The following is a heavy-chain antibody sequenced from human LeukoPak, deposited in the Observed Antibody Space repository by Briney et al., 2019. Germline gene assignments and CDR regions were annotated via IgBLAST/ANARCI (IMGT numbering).Heavy chain of an antibody. J-gene: IGHJ6*02. CDR1: GGSISSGGYY. CDR3: ARDLGVRGMDV. D-gene: IGHD2-21*01. Sequence: SETLSLTCTVSGGSISSGGYYWSWIRQHPGTGLEWIGYLYYTGTTYYNPSLKSRIIISVDTSKTQFSLRLSSVSAADTAIYYCARDLGVRGMDVWGQGTTVTVSS. CDR2: LYYTGTT. V-gene: IGHV4-31*03.